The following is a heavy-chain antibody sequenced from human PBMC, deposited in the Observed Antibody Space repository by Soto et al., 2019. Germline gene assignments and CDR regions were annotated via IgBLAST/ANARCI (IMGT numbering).Heavy chain of an antibody. D-gene: IGHD6-19*01. Sequence: ASVKVSCKASGYTFTSYGISWVRQAPGQGLEWMGWISAYNGNTNYAQKLQGRVTMTTDTSTSTAYMELRSLRSDDTAVYYCARVEGEAVAGTGALDYWGQGTLVTVSS. CDR3: ARVEGEAVAGTGALDY. J-gene: IGHJ4*02. CDR2: ISAYNGNT. V-gene: IGHV1-18*01. CDR1: GYTFTSYG.